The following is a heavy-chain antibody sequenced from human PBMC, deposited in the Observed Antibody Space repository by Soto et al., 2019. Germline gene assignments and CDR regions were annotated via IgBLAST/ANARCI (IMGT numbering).Heavy chain of an antibody. Sequence: GASVKVSCKASGGTFSSYAISWVRQAPGQGLEWMGGIIPIFGTANYAQKFQGRVTITADKSTSTAYMELSSLRSEDTAVYYCARVEDIVVVPAAIRGTRGXYYGMDVWGQGTTVTVSS. CDR3: ARVEDIVVVPAAIRGTRGXYYGMDV. D-gene: IGHD2-2*02. V-gene: IGHV1-69*06. J-gene: IGHJ6*02. CDR1: GGTFSSYA. CDR2: IIPIFGTA.